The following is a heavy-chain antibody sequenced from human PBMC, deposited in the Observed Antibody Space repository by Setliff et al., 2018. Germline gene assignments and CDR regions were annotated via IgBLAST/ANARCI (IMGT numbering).Heavy chain of an antibody. J-gene: IGHJ4*02. CDR1: GYSFSNYA. CDR2: VTVYNGNT. Sequence: ASVKVSCKPSGYSFSNYALTWVRQVPGQGLEWMGWVTVYNGNTKYAQNLQGRLTLTTDISTSTAYMELGSLTTDDTAVYYCARVESMVRGKNILRHFDYWGQGIQVTVS. V-gene: IGHV1-18*01. CDR3: ARVESMVRGKNILRHFDY. D-gene: IGHD3-10*01.